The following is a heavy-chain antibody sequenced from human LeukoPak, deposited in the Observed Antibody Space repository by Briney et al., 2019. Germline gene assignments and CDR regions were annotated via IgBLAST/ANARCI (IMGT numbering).Heavy chain of an antibody. D-gene: IGHD6-13*01. CDR3: AREHKYSSSWYPAY. CDR2: IIPIFGTA. J-gene: IGHJ4*02. V-gene: IGHV1-69*13. Sequence: ASVKVSCKASGGTFSSYAISWVRQAPGQGLEWMGGIIPIFGTANYAQKFQGRVTITADESTSTAYVELSSLTSEDTAVYYCAREHKYSSSWYPAYWGQGTLVTVSS. CDR1: GGTFSSYA.